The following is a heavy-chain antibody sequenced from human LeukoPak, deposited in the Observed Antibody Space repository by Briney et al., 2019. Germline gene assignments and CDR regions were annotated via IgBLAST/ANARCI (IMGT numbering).Heavy chain of an antibody. Sequence: SETLSLTCTVSGGSISSSSYYWGWIRQPPGKGLEWIGSIYYSGSTYYNPSPKSRVTISVDTSKNQFSLKLSSVTAADTAVYYCAREYSSSSDAFDIWGQGTMVTVSS. CDR1: GGSISSSSYY. V-gene: IGHV4-39*02. D-gene: IGHD6-6*01. J-gene: IGHJ3*02. CDR2: IYYSGST. CDR3: AREYSSSSDAFDI.